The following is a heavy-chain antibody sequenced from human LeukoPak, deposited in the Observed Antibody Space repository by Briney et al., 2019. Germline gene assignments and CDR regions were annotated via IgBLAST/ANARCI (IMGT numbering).Heavy chain of an antibody. V-gene: IGHV4-61*03. CDR1: GGSVSSGGYH. CDR2: IYHSGSA. J-gene: IGHJ4*02. D-gene: IGHD6-19*01. CDR3: ARDGVAGGFDC. Sequence: SETLSLTCSVSGGSVSSGGYHWSWIRQPPGKGLEWIGYIYHSGSANYNPSLKSRVTISVDTSKNHFSLNLSSVTAADTAVYYCARDGVAGGFDCWGQGTLVTVSS.